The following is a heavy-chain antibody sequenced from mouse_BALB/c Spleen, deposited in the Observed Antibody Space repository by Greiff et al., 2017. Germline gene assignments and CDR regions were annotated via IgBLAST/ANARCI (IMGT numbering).Heavy chain of an antibody. J-gene: IGHJ4*01. CDR3: APIYDGYLGYAMDY. D-gene: IGHD2-3*01. V-gene: IGHV14-3*02. CDR2: IDPANGNT. CDR1: GFNIKDTY. Sequence: VHVKQSGAELVKPGASVKLSCTASGFNIKDTYMHWVKQRPEQGLEWIGRIDPANGNTKYDPKFQGKATITADTSSNTAYLQLSSLTSEDTAVYYCAPIYDGYLGYAMDYWGQGTSVTVSS.